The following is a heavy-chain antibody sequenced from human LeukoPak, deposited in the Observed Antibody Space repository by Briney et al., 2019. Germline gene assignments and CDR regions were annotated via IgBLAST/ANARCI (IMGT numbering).Heavy chain of an antibody. CDR1: GGSISSSNFC. V-gene: IGHV4-39*01. J-gene: IGHJ6*03. Sequence: KTSETLSLTCTDSGGSISSSNFCWGWIRQPPRKGLEWIGTFCYTGNIYYSPSLKSRVTVSVDTSKNQFSLKVSSVTAADTAVYYCARINKGYSSYYYYMDVWGKGTTVTVSS. D-gene: IGHD5-18*01. CDR2: FCYTGNI. CDR3: ARINKGYSSYYYYMDV.